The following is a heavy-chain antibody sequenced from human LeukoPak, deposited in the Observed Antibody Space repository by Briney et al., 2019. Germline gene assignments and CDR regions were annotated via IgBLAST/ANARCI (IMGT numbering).Heavy chain of an antibody. Sequence: GESLKISCKGSGYSFTSYWIGWVRQMPGKGLEWMGFIYPDDSDTRYSPSFQGQVTISADKSISTAYLQWSTLRASDTAIYYCARHSYDSSDFHYMDVWGKGTTVTISS. CDR1: GYSFTSYW. CDR2: IYPDDSDT. V-gene: IGHV5-51*01. J-gene: IGHJ6*03. D-gene: IGHD3-22*01. CDR3: ARHSYDSSDFHYMDV.